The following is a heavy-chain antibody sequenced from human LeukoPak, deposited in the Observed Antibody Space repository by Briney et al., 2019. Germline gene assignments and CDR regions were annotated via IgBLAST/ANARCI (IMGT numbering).Heavy chain of an antibody. D-gene: IGHD2-2*02. Sequence: VASVKVSCKASGGTFSSYAISWVRQAPGQGLEWMGGIIPIFGTANYAQKFQGRVTITTDESTSTAYMELSSLRSEDTAVYYCARAGKPEIVVVPAAIYPPYNRFDPWGQGTLVTVSS. CDR2: IIPIFGTA. CDR1: GGTFSSYA. J-gene: IGHJ5*02. V-gene: IGHV1-69*05. CDR3: ARAGKPEIVVVPAAIYPPYNRFDP.